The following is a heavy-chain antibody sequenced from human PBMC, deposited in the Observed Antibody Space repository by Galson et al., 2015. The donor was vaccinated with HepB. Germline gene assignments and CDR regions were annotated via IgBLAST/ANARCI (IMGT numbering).Heavy chain of an antibody. D-gene: IGHD6-19*01. J-gene: IGHJ3*02. CDR3: ARDLSRIAVALAFDI. Sequence: SLRLSCAASRFTFASYWMHWVRQAPGKGLEWVSSISSSSSYIYYADSVKGRFTISRDNAKNSLYLQMNSLRAEDTAVYYCARDLSRIAVALAFDIWGQGTMVTVSS. CDR2: ISSSSSYI. V-gene: IGHV3-21*01. CDR1: RFTFASYW.